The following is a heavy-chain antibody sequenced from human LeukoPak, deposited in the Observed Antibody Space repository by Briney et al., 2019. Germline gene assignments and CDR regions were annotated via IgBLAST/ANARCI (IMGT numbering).Heavy chain of an antibody. CDR2: IYYSGST. CDR1: GGSISSSSYY. V-gene: IGHV4-39*07. CDR3: ARARGAEAIDY. J-gene: IGHJ4*01. D-gene: IGHD6-25*01. Sequence: SETLSLTCTVSGGSISSSSYYWGWIRQPPGKGLEWIGSIYYSGSTYYNPSLKSRVTISVDTSKNQFSLKLTSVTAADTAVYYCARARGAEAIDYWGHGILVTVSS.